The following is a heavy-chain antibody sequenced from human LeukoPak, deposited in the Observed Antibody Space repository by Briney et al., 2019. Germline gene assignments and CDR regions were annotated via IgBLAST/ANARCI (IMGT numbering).Heavy chain of an antibody. V-gene: IGHV4-59*01. D-gene: IGHD2-2*01. CDR1: GGSISSYY. CDR3: ARGDIVVVPADVYFDY. Sequence: KPSETLSLTCTVSGGSISSYYWSWIRQPPGKGLEWIGYIYYSGSTNYNPSLKSRVTISVDTSKNQFSLKLSSVTAADTAVYYCARGDIVVVPADVYFDYWGQGTLVTVSS. CDR2: IYYSGST. J-gene: IGHJ4*02.